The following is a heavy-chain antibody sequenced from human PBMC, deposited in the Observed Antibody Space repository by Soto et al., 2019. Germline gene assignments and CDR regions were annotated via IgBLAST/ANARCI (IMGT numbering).Heavy chain of an antibody. CDR2: IYPGDSDT. CDR1: GYSFTSYW. D-gene: IGHD4-17*01. CDR3: ARLSTVTTKVPDPSPELYYYYYYGMDV. V-gene: IGHV5-51*01. J-gene: IGHJ6*02. Sequence: PGESLKISCKGSGYSFTSYWIGWVRQMPGKGLEWMGIIYPGDSDTRYSPSFQGQVTISADKSISTAYLQWSSLKASDTAMYYCARLSTVTTKVPDPSPELYYYYYYGMDVWGQGTTVTVSS.